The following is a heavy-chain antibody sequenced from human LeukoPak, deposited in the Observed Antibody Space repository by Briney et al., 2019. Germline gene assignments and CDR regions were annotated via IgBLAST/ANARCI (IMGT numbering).Heavy chain of an antibody. J-gene: IGHJ4*02. V-gene: IGHV1-2*02. Sequence: ASVKVSCKASGYTFTGYYIHWVRQAPGQGLEWMGWINPNSGGTHYAQKFQGRVTMTRDTSINTAYMELSRLRFDDTGVYYCARETDWYYYDSSGYYVLDYWGQGTLVTVSS. CDR2: INPNSGGT. CDR3: ARETDWYYYDSSGYYVLDY. CDR1: GYTFTGYY. D-gene: IGHD3-22*01.